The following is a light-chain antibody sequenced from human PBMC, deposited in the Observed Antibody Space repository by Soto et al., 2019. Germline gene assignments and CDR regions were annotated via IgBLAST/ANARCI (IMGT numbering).Light chain of an antibody. J-gene: IGLJ1*01. V-gene: IGLV2-14*03. CDR3: CSYTTSNTRQIV. CDR2: DVS. CDR1: SSDVGGYNY. Sequence: QSVLTQPASVSGSPGQSITISCTGTSSDVGGYNYVSWYQHHPGKAPKLMIYDVSNRPSGVSNRFSGSKSGNTASLTISGLQPEDEADYSCCSYTTSNTRQIVFGTGTKLTVL.